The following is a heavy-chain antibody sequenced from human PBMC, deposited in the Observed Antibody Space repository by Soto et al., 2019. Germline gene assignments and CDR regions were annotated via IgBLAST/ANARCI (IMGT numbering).Heavy chain of an antibody. Sequence: QVQLQESGPGLVKPSQTLSLTCTVSGGSISSGGYYWSWIRQHPGKGLEWIGYIYYSGSTYYNPSLKSRVTISVDTSKNQFSQKLSSVSAADTAVYYCARDWERITMSFDIWGQGTMVTVSS. V-gene: IGHV4-31*03. CDR3: ARDWERITMSFDI. J-gene: IGHJ3*02. CDR2: IYYSGST. CDR1: GGSISSGGYY. D-gene: IGHD3-22*01.